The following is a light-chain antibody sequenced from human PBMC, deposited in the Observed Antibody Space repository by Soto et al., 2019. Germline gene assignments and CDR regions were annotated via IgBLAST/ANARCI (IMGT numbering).Light chain of an antibody. V-gene: IGKV3-20*01. J-gene: IGKJ1*01. Sequence: EIVINKSPATLSVSRGERFTLSCMASQSLTRNLAWYQHKPGQSPRLLIYGGSARATGIPDRFSGSGSGTDFTLTISRLEPEDFAVYYCQQYGSSPSTFRPGTKVDTK. CDR1: QSLTRN. CDR2: GGS. CDR3: QQYGSSPST.